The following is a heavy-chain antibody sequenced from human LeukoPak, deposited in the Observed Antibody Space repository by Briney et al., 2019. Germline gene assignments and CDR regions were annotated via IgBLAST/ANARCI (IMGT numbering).Heavy chain of an antibody. CDR1: GFTFDDYA. V-gene: IGHV3-9*01. Sequence: PGGSLRLSCAASGFTFDDYAMHWVRQAPGKGLEWVSGISWNSGSIGYADSVKGRFTISRDNAKNSLYLQMNSLRAEDTALYYCAKDRSHITMVRGLSDWGQGTLVTVSS. CDR2: ISWNSGSI. CDR3: AKDRSHITMVRGLSD. D-gene: IGHD3-10*01. J-gene: IGHJ4*02.